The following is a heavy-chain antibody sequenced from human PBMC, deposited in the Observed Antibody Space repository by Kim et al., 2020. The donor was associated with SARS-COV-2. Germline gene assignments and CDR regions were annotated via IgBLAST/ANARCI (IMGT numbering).Heavy chain of an antibody. D-gene: IGHD3-3*01. Sequence: GGSLRLSCAVSGFTFSSYWMSWVRQAPGKGLEGVANRKQDGSEKYYVDSVKGRFTISRDNAKNSLYLQMNSLRAEDTAVYYCARDFQSLEWLLDKGFDYWGQGTLVTVSS. CDR1: GFTFSSYW. CDR3: ARDFQSLEWLLDKGFDY. J-gene: IGHJ4*02. CDR2: RKQDGSEK. V-gene: IGHV3-7*01.